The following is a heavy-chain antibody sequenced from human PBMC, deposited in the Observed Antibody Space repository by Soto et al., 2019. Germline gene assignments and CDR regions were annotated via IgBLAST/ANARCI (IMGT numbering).Heavy chain of an antibody. Sequence: GGSLKLSGTGSGLTLGDYAISWFRQDPGKGLEWVGFIRSKAYGGTTEYAASVKGRFTISRDDSKSIAYLQMNSLKTEDTAVYYCTRGKSIAARRHYYYYGMGVWGQGTTVTVSS. CDR3: TRGKSIAARRHYYYYGMGV. D-gene: IGHD6-6*01. CDR2: IRSKAYGGTT. J-gene: IGHJ6*02. V-gene: IGHV3-49*03. CDR1: GLTLGDYA.